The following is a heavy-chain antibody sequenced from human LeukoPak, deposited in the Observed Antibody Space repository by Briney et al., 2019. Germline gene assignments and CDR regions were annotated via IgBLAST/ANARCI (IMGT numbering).Heavy chain of an antibody. Sequence: ASVTVSCKVSGYTLTELSMHWVRQAPGKGLEWMGDFYPEDGETLYAQKFQGRVTMTEDTSTDTAYMELSSLRSEDTAVYYCAKDLYPSSSGWLWRENFDYWGQGTLVTVSS. CDR2: FYPEDGET. CDR1: GYTLTELS. CDR3: AKDLYPSSSGWLWRENFDY. V-gene: IGHV1-24*01. J-gene: IGHJ4*02. D-gene: IGHD6-19*01.